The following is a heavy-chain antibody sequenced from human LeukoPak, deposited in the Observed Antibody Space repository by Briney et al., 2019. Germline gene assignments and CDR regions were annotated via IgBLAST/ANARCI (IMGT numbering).Heavy chain of an antibody. CDR3: ATFKRITIFGVVTSYIDY. J-gene: IGHJ4*02. Sequence: PSETLSLTCTVSGGSISSSNYYWGWIRQPPGKGLEWIGSIYYSGNTYYNLSLKSRVAISVDTSKNQFSLKLSSVTAADTAVYYCATFKRITIFGVVTSYIDYWGQGTLVTVSS. D-gene: IGHD3-3*01. CDR1: GGSISSSNYY. CDR2: IYYSGNT. V-gene: IGHV4-39*01.